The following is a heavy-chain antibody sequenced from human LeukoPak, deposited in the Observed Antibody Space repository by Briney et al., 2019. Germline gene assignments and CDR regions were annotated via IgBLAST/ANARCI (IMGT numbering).Heavy chain of an antibody. J-gene: IGHJ4*02. CDR1: GFIFSTYS. CDR3: AGDLTGYSPY. V-gene: IGHV3-48*02. Sequence: GGSLRLSCAASGFIFSTYSMEWVRQAPGKGLEWVSYISSISSPIYYADSVKGRFTISRDNAKNSLYLQMNSLSDEDTAVYYCAGDLTGYSPYWGQGTLVTVSS. D-gene: IGHD1-26*01. CDR2: ISSISSPI.